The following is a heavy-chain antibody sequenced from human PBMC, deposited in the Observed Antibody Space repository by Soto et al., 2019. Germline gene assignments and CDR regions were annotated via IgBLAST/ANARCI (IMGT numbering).Heavy chain of an antibody. V-gene: IGHV1-69*01. CDR3: AREGGFGSFDY. J-gene: IGHJ4*02. Sequence: QVQLVQSGAEVKKAGSSVKVSCKASGGTFSSYAISWVRQAPGQGLEWMGGIIPIFGTANYAQKFQGSVTITADDSTSTAYMELSSLSSEDTAVYYCAREGGFGSFDYWGQGSLVTVSS. D-gene: IGHD3-16*01. CDR1: GGTFSSYA. CDR2: IIPIFGTA.